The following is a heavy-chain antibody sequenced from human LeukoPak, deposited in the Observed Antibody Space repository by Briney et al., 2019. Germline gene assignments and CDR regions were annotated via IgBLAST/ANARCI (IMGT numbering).Heavy chain of an antibody. V-gene: IGHV1-18*01. D-gene: IGHD3-9*01. CDR2: ISAYNGNT. CDR1: GYTFTSYG. Sequence: ASVKVSCEASGYTFTSYGISWVRQAPGQGLEWMGWISAYNGNTNYAQKLQGRVTMTTDTSTSTAYMELRSLRSDDTAVYYCGYFDWLPKGSWFDPWGQGTLVTVSS. CDR3: GYFDWLPKGSWFDP. J-gene: IGHJ5*02.